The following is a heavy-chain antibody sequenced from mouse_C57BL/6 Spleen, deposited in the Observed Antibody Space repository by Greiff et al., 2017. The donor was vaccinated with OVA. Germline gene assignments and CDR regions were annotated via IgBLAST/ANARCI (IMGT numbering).Heavy chain of an antibody. CDR1: GYTFTSYD. D-gene: IGHD1-1*01. CDR2: IYPRDGST. V-gene: IGHV1-85*01. J-gene: IGHJ4*01. Sequence: VQLKESGPELVKPGASVKLSCKASGYTFTSYDINWVKQRPGQGLEWIGWIYPRDGSTKYNEKFKGKATLTVDTSSSTAYMELHSLTSEDSAVYFCARGHYYGSSYDAMDYWGQGTSVTVSS. CDR3: ARGHYYGSSYDAMDY.